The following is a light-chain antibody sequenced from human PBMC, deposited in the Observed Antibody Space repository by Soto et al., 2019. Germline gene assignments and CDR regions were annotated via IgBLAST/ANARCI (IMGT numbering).Light chain of an antibody. J-gene: IGKJ1*01. Sequence: EIVLTQSPGSLSLSPGERATLSCRASQSVDSSFFAWYQQKPGQAPRLLIYGASNRATGIPNRFSGSASGTDFTLTISRLEPEDFAVYYCQQYVSSVTFGQGTKVEIK. CDR3: QQYVSSVT. CDR2: GAS. CDR1: QSVDSSF. V-gene: IGKV3-20*01.